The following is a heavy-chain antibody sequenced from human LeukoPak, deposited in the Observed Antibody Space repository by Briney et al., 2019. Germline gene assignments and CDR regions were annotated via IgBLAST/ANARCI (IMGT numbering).Heavy chain of an antibody. CDR2: IDPSDSYT. D-gene: IGHD3-22*01. V-gene: IGHV5-10-1*01. J-gene: IGHJ3*02. CDR1: GNSFTSYW. Sequence: GESLRISCKGSGNSFTSYWISWVRQMPGKGLEWMGRIDPSDSYTNYSPSFQGHVTISADKSISTAYLQWSSLKASDTAMYYCARLLLANYYDSSGPRRCAFDIWGQGKMVTGSS. CDR3: ARLLLANYYDSSGPRRCAFDI.